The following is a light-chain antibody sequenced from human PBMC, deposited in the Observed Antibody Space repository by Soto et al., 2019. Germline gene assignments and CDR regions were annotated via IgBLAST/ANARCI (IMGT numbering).Light chain of an antibody. Sequence: DIQMTQSPSSLSASVGDRVTITFRASQGISNFLAWYQQKPGKVPKLLISAASTLQSGVPSRFSGSGSGTDFTLTITSLQPEDVATYYCQKYSSVITFGQGTRLEIK. J-gene: IGKJ5*01. CDR1: QGISNF. V-gene: IGKV1-27*01. CDR3: QKYSSVIT. CDR2: AAS.